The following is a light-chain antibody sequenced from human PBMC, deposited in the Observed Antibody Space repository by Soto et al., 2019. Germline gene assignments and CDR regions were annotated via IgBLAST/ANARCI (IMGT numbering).Light chain of an antibody. CDR3: QQYHNWPPWT. J-gene: IGKJ1*01. V-gene: IGKV3-15*01. CDR1: QSISSH. Sequence: EIVLTQSPGTLSLSPGERATLSCRASQSISSHLAWYQQKPGQAPRLLMYGASTRATGIPARFSGSGSGTDFTLTISSLQSEDFAVYFCQQYHNWPPWTFGQGTKVEIK. CDR2: GAS.